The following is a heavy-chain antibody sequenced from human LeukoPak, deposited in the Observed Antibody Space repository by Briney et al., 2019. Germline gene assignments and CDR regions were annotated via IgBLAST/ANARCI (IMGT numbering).Heavy chain of an antibody. J-gene: IGHJ5*02. V-gene: IGHV1-69*13. CDR1: GGTFSSYA. D-gene: IGHD1-1*01. CDR2: IIPIFGTA. Sequence: GASVKVSCKASGGTFSSYAISWVRRAPGQGLEWMGGIIPIFGTANYAQKFQGRVTITADESTSTAYMELSSLRSEDTAVYYCARDTCFIATGTTFACSWGQGTLVTVSS. CDR3: ARDTCFIATGTTFACS.